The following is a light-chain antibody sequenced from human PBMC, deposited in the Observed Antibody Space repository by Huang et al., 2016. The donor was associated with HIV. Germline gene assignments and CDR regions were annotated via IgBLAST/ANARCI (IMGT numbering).Light chain of an antibody. J-gene: IGKJ4*01. CDR2: VAS. CDR1: QSVSRY. CDR3: QQTYISPLT. Sequence: DSQMTQSPSSLSASVGDRVTITCRASQSVSRYLNVYQQKPGKAPKILIYVASNLQSGVPSRFSGSGSGTDFTLTISSLQPEDFATYYCQQTYISPLTFGGGTKVEIK. V-gene: IGKV1-39*01.